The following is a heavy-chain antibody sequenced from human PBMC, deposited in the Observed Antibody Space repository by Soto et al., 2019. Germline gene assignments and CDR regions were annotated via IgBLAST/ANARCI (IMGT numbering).Heavy chain of an antibody. CDR3: ASLFPSPTTVTTFDY. Sequence: QVQLQESGPGLVKPSETLSLTCTVSGGSISSYYWSWIRQPPGKGPEWIGYIYYSGSTNYNPSLKSRVTISVDTSKNQFSLKLTSVTAADTAVYYCASLFPSPTTVTTFDYWGQGTLVTVSS. D-gene: IGHD4-17*01. CDR2: IYYSGST. J-gene: IGHJ4*02. V-gene: IGHV4-59*01. CDR1: GGSISSYY.